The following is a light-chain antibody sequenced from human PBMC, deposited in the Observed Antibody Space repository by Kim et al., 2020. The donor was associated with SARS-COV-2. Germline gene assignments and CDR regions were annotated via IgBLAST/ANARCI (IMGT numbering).Light chain of an antibody. CDR1: QGINNF. V-gene: IGKV1-39*01. CDR2: AAS. J-gene: IGKJ1*01. Sequence: ASAVDSVTISCRAIQGINNFLNWYQYKLSEAPKLLVFAASTLESGVPSRFSGSGAGTDFTLTINSLQPEDFAIYFCHQTYSRPWTFGQGTKVDIK. CDR3: HQTYSRPWT.